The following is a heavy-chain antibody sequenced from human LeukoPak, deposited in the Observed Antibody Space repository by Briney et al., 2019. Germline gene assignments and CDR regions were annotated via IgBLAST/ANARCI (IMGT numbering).Heavy chain of an antibody. CDR2: ISYDGSNK. J-gene: IGHJ4*02. D-gene: IGHD4-17*01. Sequence: GGSLRLSCAASGFTFSSYAMHWVRQAPGKGLEWVAVISYDGSNKYYADSVKGRFTISRDNSKNTLYLQMNSLRAEDTAVYYCASLTTVTTTPHYWGQGTLVTVSS. CDR1: GFTFSSYA. V-gene: IGHV3-30-3*01. CDR3: ASLTTVTTTPHY.